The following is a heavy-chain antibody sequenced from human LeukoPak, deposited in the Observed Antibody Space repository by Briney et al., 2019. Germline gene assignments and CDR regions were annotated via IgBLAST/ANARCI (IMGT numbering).Heavy chain of an antibody. CDR2: ITSNGGST. V-gene: IGHV3-64D*06. J-gene: IGHJ4*02. CDR1: GFTFSSYA. Sequence: GGSLRLSCSASGFTFSSYAMHWVRQAPGKGLEYVSAITSNGGSTYYADSVKGRFTISRDNSKNTLYLQMSSLRTEDTAVYYCVNRRCRSTGRYGGDHWGQGTLVTVSS. CDR3: VNRRCRSTGRYGGDH. D-gene: IGHD2-2*01.